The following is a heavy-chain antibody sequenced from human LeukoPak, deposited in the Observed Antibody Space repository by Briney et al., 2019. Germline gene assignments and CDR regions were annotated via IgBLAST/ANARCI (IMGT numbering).Heavy chain of an antibody. CDR2: IWYDGSNK. Sequence: PGRALRLSCAASGFTFSSYGMHWVRQAPGKGLEWVAVIWYDGSNKYYADSVKGRFTISRDNSKNTLYLQMNSLRAEDTAVYYCARDCTNGVCYGTDFDYWGQGTPVTVSS. D-gene: IGHD2-8*01. CDR1: GFTFSSYG. CDR3: ARDCTNGVCYGTDFDY. V-gene: IGHV3-33*01. J-gene: IGHJ4*02.